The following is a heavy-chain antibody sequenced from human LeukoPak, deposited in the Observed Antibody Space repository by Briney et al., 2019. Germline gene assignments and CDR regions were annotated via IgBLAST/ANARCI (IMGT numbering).Heavy chain of an antibody. CDR3: ARDNSKQYGAFDI. D-gene: IGHD2/OR15-2a*01. V-gene: IGHV4-61*02. CDR1: GGSISSGSYY. J-gene: IGHJ3*02. CDR2: IYTSGST. Sequence: SQTLSLTCTVSGGSISSGSYYWSWIRQPAGKGLEWIGRIYTSGSTNYNPSLKSRVTISVDTSKNQFSLKLSSVTAADTAVYYCARDNSKQYGAFDIWGQGTMVTVSS.